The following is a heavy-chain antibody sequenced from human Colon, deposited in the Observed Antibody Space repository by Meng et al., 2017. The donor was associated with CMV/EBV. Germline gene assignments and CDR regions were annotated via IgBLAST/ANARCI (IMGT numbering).Heavy chain of an antibody. CDR1: GFTFSNSD. Sequence: LKISCVASGFTFSNSDMHWVRQAPGKGLEWVAVISKDGSNKYYTDSVKGRFTLSRDNSQNMLYLQMDTLRVDDTAVYYCARDRVYGMDVWGQGTTVTVSS. CDR2: ISKDGSNK. J-gene: IGHJ6*02. V-gene: IGHV3-30-3*01. CDR3: ARDRVYGMDV.